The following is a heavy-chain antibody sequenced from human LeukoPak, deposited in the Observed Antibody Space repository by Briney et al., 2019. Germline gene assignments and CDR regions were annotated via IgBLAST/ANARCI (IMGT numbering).Heavy chain of an antibody. D-gene: IGHD3-22*01. J-gene: IGHJ5*02. Sequence: PGGSLRLSCAASGFTFSSYWMSWVRQAPGKGLEWVSAIDGSGGGTYYADSVKGRFTISRDNSKNTLYLQMNSLRAEDTAVYYRAKHSSGYYPWGQGTLVTVSS. CDR2: IDGSGGGT. V-gene: IGHV3-23*01. CDR1: GFTFSSYW. CDR3: AKHSSGYYP.